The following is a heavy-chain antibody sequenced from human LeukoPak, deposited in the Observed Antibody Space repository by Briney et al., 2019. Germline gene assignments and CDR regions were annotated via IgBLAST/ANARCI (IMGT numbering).Heavy chain of an antibody. CDR3: ARDMSPGYYDSSGYDY. CDR2: INPSDGST. D-gene: IGHD3-22*01. J-gene: IGHJ4*02. V-gene: IGHV1-46*01. Sequence: ASVKVSCKASGYTFTSYYMHWVRQAPGQGLEWMGIINPSDGSTSYAQKFQGRVTMTRDMSTSTVYMELSSLRSEDTAVYYCARDMSPGYYDSSGYDYWGQGTLVTVSS. CDR1: GYTFTSYY.